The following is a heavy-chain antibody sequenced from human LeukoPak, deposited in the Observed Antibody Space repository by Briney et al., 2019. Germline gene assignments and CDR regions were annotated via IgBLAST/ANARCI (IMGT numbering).Heavy chain of an antibody. Sequence: GGSMRLSCAASGFTFSNYAMTWVRQAPGKGLEWVSGISDSGGSTYYADSVKGRFTISRDNSKNTLYLQMNSLRAEDTAVYYCAKSLSGGGYYFEYWGQGTLVTVSS. CDR2: ISDSGGST. CDR1: GFTFSNYA. J-gene: IGHJ4*02. D-gene: IGHD3-10*01. V-gene: IGHV3-23*01. CDR3: AKSLSGGGYYFEY.